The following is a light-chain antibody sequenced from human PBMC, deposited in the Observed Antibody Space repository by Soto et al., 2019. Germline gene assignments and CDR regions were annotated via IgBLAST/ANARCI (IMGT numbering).Light chain of an antibody. V-gene: IGLV2-8*01. CDR2: EVS. Sequence: QSALTHPPSASGSPGQSVTISCTGTSSDIGTYDYVSWYQHLPDKAPKLIIYEVSKRPSGVPDRFSGSKSGNTASLTVSGLQAEDEGDYYCCSYGGGNNFYVFGTGTKVTV. J-gene: IGLJ1*01. CDR3: CSYGGGNNFYV. CDR1: SSDIGTYDY.